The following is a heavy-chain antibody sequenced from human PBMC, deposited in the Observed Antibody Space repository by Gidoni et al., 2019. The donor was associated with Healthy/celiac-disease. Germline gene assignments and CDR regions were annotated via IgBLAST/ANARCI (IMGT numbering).Heavy chain of an antibody. CDR1: GFTVRSYE. V-gene: IGHV3-48*03. D-gene: IGHD2-15*01. J-gene: IGHJ4*02. Sequence: EVPLVEPAGGLVEPGVSLRLSCAESGFTVRSYERNWVRQAPGKGLEWVSYISTSVNTIYYAASVKGRFTISRDNAKNSLYLQMNSLRAEDTAVYYCASCRKRYCSGEFGYWGQGTLVTVSS. CDR2: ISTSVNTI. CDR3: ASCRKRYCSGEFGY.